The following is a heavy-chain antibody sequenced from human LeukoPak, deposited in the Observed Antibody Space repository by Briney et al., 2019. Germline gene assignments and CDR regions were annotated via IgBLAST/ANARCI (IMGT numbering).Heavy chain of an antibody. CDR3: ARLDSSGYNMDV. CDR1: GYRFTSYW. Sequence: GGSLKISFKGSGYRFTSYWIGWVRQMPGKGLEWMGIIYPGDSDTRYSPSFQGQATISADKSISTAYLQWSRLKASDTAMDYCARLDSSGYNMDVWGKGTTVTVSS. V-gene: IGHV5-51*01. J-gene: IGHJ6*03. CDR2: IYPGDSDT. D-gene: IGHD6-25*01.